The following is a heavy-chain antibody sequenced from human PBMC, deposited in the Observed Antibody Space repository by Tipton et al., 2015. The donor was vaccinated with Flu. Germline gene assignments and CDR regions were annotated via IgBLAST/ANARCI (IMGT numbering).Heavy chain of an antibody. CDR3: ARQRKYSYGYASPYYFDY. J-gene: IGHJ4*02. D-gene: IGHD5-18*01. CDR1: GGSFSGYY. V-gene: IGHV4-34*01. CDR2: INHSGST. Sequence: TLSLTCAVYGGSFSGYYWSWIRQPPGKGLEWIGEINHSGSTNYNPSLKSRVTISVDTSKNQFSLKLSSVTAADTAVYYCARQRKYSYGYASPYYFDYWGQGTLVTVSS.